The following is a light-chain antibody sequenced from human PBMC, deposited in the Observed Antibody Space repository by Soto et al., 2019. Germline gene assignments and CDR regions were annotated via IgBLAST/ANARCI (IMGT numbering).Light chain of an antibody. CDR1: QSVSSY. CDR3: QQYGTSPIT. V-gene: IGKV3-20*01. Sequence: EIVMTQSPATLSVSPGERATLSCRASQSVSSYLAWYQQKPGQAPRLLIYDASNRATGSPERFSGSGSGTDFTLTISSLEPEDFAVYYCQQYGTSPITFGQGTRLEIK. J-gene: IGKJ5*01. CDR2: DAS.